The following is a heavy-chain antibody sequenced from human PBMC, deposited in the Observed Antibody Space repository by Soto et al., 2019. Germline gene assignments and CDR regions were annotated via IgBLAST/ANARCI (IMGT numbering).Heavy chain of an antibody. D-gene: IGHD1-26*01. V-gene: IGHV3-53*01. CDR2: IYDDGST. CDR3: ARAPSGNYYFDS. J-gene: IGHJ4*02. CDR1: GFTVKNNY. Sequence: GGSLRLSCAASGFTVKNNYMGWVRQAPGTGLEWVSVIYDDGSTYYADSVKGRFTISRDGSKNTLYLQMNSLTAEDTAVFYCARAPSGNYYFDSWDQGTLVTVSS.